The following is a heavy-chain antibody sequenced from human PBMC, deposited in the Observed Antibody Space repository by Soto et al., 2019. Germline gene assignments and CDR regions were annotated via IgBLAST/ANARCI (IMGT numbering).Heavy chain of an antibody. J-gene: IGHJ4*02. Sequence: PGGSLRLSCAGSGVTFRGYAVHWVRQTPGKGLEWVTVISDDGIKTYYADSVKGRFSVSRDDSTNMVFLKMSSLRSEDTAVYNCARAYQLTYYFDDWGQGSPVTV. D-gene: IGHD3-9*01. CDR3: ARAYQLTYYFDD. CDR1: GVTFRGYA. CDR2: ISDDGIKT. V-gene: IGHV3-30*14.